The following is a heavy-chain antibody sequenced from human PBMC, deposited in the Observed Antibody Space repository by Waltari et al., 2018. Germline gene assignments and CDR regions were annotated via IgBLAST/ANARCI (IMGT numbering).Heavy chain of an antibody. CDR3: ARGGYLGRAFDI. Sequence: EVQLEESGGGLVQTGGSLRLSCAASGVTLSSYWMSCVRQAPGKGLEWVANIKQDGSEKYYVDSVKGRFTISRDNAKNSLYLQMNSLRAEDTAVYYCARGGYLGRAFDIWGQGTMVTVSS. CDR2: IKQDGSEK. J-gene: IGHJ3*02. D-gene: IGHD3-16*01. V-gene: IGHV3-7*01. CDR1: GVTLSSYW.